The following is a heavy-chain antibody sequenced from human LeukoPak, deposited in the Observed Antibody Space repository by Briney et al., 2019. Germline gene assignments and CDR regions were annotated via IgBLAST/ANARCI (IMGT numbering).Heavy chain of an antibody. D-gene: IGHD5-12*01. CDR3: ARGGRWLQSRYFDY. CDR1: GGSFSGYY. J-gene: IGHJ4*02. Sequence: PSETLSLTCAVYGGSFSGYYWSWIRQPPGKGLEWIGEINHSGSTNYNPSLKSRVTISVDTSKNQFSLKLSSVTAADTAVYYCARGGRWLQSRYFDYWGQGTLVTVSS. CDR2: INHSGST. V-gene: IGHV4-34*01.